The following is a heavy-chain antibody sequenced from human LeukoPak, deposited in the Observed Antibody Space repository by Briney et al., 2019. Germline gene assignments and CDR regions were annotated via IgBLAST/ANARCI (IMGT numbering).Heavy chain of an antibody. CDR3: TTRACHAGGCSSSFYYYYGLHF. Sequence: SVKVSCKASGNSISNYAVSWVRQAPGQGFEWMGGIIPIFGTADYAQKFQGRVTIAADQSTSTTYMALSSLKSEDTATYYCTTRACHAGGCSSSFYYYYGLHFWGQGTTVSVSS. CDR2: IIPIFGTA. J-gene: IGHJ6*02. V-gene: IGHV1-69*13. CDR1: GNSISNYA. D-gene: IGHD3-16*01.